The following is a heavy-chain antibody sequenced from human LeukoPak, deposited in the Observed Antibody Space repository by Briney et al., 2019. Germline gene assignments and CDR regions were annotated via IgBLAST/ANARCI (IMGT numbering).Heavy chain of an antibody. J-gene: IGHJ4*02. CDR3: TTEGLLWFGELLRDFVY. Sequence: GGSLRLSCAASGFTFSNAWMSWVRQAPGKGLEWVGRIKSKTDGGTTDYAAPVKGRFTISRDDSKNTLYLQMNSLKTEDTAVYYCTTEGLLWFGELLRDFVYWGQGTLVTVSS. V-gene: IGHV3-15*01. CDR1: GFTFSNAW. CDR2: IKSKTDGGTT. D-gene: IGHD3-10*01.